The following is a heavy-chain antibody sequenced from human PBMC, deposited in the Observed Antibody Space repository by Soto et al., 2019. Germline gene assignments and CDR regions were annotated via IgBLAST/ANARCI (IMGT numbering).Heavy chain of an antibody. CDR2: ISSSSSTI. CDR1: GFTFSSYS. CDR3: ARDPYTTKTYYYYGMDV. V-gene: IGHV3-48*02. J-gene: IGHJ6*02. Sequence: GGSLRLSCAASGFTFSSYSMNWVRQAPGKGLEWVSYISSSSSTIYYADSVKGRFTISRDNAKNSLYLQMNSLRDEDTAVYYCARDPYTTKTYYYYGMDVWGQGTTVTVSS. D-gene: IGHD1-1*01.